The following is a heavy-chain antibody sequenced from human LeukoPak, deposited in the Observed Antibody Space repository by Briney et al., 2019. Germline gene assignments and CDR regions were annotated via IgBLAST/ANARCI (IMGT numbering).Heavy chain of an antibody. CDR3: ARLLSERVGALRDGGVY. CDR1: AGSISSSSYF. CDR2: IYYSGST. D-gene: IGHD1-26*01. J-gene: IGHJ4*02. Sequence: SETVSLTCTVSAGSISSSSYFWAWLRQPPGRGLEWIGSIYYSGSTYYNPSLESRVTVSVDTSKNQFSLKLSSVTAADTAVYYCARLLSERVGALRDGGVYWGQGTLVTVSS. V-gene: IGHV4-39*01.